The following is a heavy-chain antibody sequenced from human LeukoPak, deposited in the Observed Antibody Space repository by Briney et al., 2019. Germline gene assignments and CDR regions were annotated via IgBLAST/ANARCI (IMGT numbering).Heavy chain of an antibody. CDR2: TYYRSKWDN. J-gene: IGHJ4*02. V-gene: IGHV6-1*01. Sequence: SQTLSLTCAISGDSVSSNSAAWIWIRQSPSRGLEWLGRTYYRSKWDNDYAVSVKSRITITPDTSKNQFSLQLNSVTPEDTAVYYCARGALNSRFDYWGQGTLVTVSS. CDR1: GDSVSSNSAA. CDR3: ARGALNSRFDY.